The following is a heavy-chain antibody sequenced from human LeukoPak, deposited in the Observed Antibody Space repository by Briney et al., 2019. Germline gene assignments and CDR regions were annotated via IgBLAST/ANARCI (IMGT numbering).Heavy chain of an antibody. D-gene: IGHD6-13*01. CDR1: GYTFTGYY. CDR2: INPNSGGT. CDR3: AREVPPGSWYPYYYYMDV. Sequence: GASVKVSCKASGYTFTGYYMHWVRQAPGQGLEWMGWINPNSGGTNYAQRFQGRVTMTRDTSISTAYMELSRLRSDDTAVYYCAREVPPGSWYPYYYYMDVWGKGTTVTVSS. V-gene: IGHV1-2*02. J-gene: IGHJ6*03.